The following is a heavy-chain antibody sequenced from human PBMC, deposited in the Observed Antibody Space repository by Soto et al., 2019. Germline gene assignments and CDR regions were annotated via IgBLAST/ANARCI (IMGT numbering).Heavy chain of an antibody. CDR1: GFTFSDYY. J-gene: IGHJ4*02. Sequence: EVQLVESGGGLVQPGGSLRLSCAASGFTFSDYYMDWFRQAPGKGLEWVGRIRKKVNSYTTEYAASVKGRITISRDDSQNSLDLKMNSLKSEDMAVYYCVSIVGEAYFDSWGQGTLVTVSS. CDR2: IRKKVNSYTT. V-gene: IGHV3-72*01. D-gene: IGHD1-26*01. CDR3: VSIVGEAYFDS.